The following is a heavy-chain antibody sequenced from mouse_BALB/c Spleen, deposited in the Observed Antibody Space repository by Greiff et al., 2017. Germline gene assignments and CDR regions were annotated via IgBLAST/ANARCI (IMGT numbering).Heavy chain of an antibody. CDR2: INPSTGYT. CDR3: ARRYSYAMDY. V-gene: IGHV1-7*01. Sequence: QVHVKQSGAELAKPGASVKMSCKASGYTFTSYWMHWVKQRPGQGLEWIGYINPSTGYTEYNQKFKDKATLTADKSSSTAYMQLSSLTSEDSAVYYCARRYSYAMDYWGQGTSVTVSS. CDR1: GYTFTSYW. J-gene: IGHJ4*01.